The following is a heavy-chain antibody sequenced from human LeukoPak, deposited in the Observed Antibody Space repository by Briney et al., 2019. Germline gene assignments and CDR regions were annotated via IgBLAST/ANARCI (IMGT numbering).Heavy chain of an antibody. CDR1: GGSSSSYY. CDR2: IYYSGST. D-gene: IGHD1-26*01. CDR3: ARGGDAFDI. Sequence: SETLSLTCTVSGGSSSSYYWSWIRQPPGKGLEWIGYIYYSGSTNYNPSLKSRVTISVDTSKNQFSLKLSSVTAADTAVYYCARGGDAFDIWGQGTMVTVSS. J-gene: IGHJ3*02. V-gene: IGHV4-59*01.